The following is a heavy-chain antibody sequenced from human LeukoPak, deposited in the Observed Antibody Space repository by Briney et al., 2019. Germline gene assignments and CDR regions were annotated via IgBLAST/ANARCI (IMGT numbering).Heavy chain of an antibody. D-gene: IGHD6-19*01. CDR1: GGSFSSYY. J-gene: IGHJ3*02. Sequence: SETLSLTCAVYGGSFSSYYWGWIRQPPGKGLEWIGSIYYSGSTYYNPSLKSRVTISVDTSKNQFSLKLSSVTAADTAVYYCARGLYSSGWTGAFDIWGQGTMVTVSS. CDR2: IYYSGST. V-gene: IGHV4-39*07. CDR3: ARGLYSSGWTGAFDI.